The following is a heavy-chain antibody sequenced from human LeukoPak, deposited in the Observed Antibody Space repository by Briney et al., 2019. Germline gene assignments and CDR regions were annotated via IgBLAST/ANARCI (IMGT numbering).Heavy chain of an antibody. D-gene: IGHD3-10*01. CDR2: ISYDGSNK. V-gene: IGHV3-30*04. Sequence: GGSLRLSCAACGFTFSSYAMHWVRQAPGKGLEWVAVISYDGSNKYYADSVKGRFTISRDNSKNTLYLQMNSLRAEDTAVYYCARDRSLTDYWGQGTLVTVSS. J-gene: IGHJ4*02. CDR1: GFTFSSYA. CDR3: ARDRSLTDY.